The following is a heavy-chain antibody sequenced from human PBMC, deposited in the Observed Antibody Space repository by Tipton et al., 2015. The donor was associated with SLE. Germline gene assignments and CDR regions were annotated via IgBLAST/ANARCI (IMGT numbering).Heavy chain of an antibody. D-gene: IGHD3/OR15-3a*01. V-gene: IGHV4-59*08. J-gene: IGHJ3*01. Sequence: TLSLTCIVSGGSISGNYWSWIRQPPGKRLEWIGYIDQFGSANYNPSLQSRVTISVGKSTTQFSLKLTSVTAADSAIYYCARHSYDYWRVLNLDVFDVWGQGTILTVAS. CDR2: IDQFGSA. CDR3: ARHSYDYWRVLNLDVFDV. CDR1: GGSISGNY.